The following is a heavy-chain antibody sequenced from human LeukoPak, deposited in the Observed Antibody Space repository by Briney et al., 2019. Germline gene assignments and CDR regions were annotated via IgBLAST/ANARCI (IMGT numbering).Heavy chain of an antibody. D-gene: IGHD3-10*01. V-gene: IGHV4-61*02. Sequence: SETLSLTCTVSGGSVTRGAYSWTWIRQPVGKGLEWIGRIYTSGDTKYNPSLKSRVTISVGASNNQFSLKLTSVTAADTAVYYCASGDYGAGSPVMRYWGHGTLVTVSS. CDR3: ASGDYGAGSPVMRY. CDR1: GGSVTRGAYS. CDR2: IYTSGDT. J-gene: IGHJ4*01.